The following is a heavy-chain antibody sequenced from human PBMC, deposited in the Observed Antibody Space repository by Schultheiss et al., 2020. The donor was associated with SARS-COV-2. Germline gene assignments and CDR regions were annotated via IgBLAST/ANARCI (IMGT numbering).Heavy chain of an antibody. CDR1: GGSISSGGYS. D-gene: IGHD5-12*01. CDR3: ARGGSSLVRLRRGTLNDY. Sequence: SQTLSLTCAVSGGSISSGGYSWSWIRQPPGKGLEWIGYIYHSGSTNYNPSLKSRVTISVDTSKNQFSLKLSSVTAADTAVYYCARGGSSLVRLRRGTLNDYWGQGTLVTVSS. CDR2: IYHSGST. V-gene: IGHV4-30-2*01. J-gene: IGHJ4*02.